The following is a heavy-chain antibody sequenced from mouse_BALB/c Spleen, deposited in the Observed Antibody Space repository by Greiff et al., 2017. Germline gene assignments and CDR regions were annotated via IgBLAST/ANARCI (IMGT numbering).Heavy chain of an antibody. D-gene: IGHD1-1*01. J-gene: IGHJ2*01. V-gene: IGHV1-15*01. Sequence: LQESGAELVRPGASVTLSCKASGYTFTDYEMHWVKQTPVHGLEWIGAIDPETGGTAYNQKFKGKATLTADKSSSTAYMELRSLTSEDSAVYYCPTTVVGYFDYWGQGTTLTVSS. CDR2: IDPETGGT. CDR3: PTTVVGYFDY. CDR1: GYTFTDYE.